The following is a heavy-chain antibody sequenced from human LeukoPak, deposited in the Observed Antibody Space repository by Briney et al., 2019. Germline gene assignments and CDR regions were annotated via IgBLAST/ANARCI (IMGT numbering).Heavy chain of an antibody. Sequence: GGSLRLSCAASGFTFSSYSMNWVRQAPGKGLEWVSSICSSSSYKYYADSVKGRFTISRDNAKNSLYLQMNSLRAEDTAVYYCARDDGSYYFDYWGQGTLVTVSS. V-gene: IGHV3-21*01. CDR1: GFTFSSYS. CDR3: ARDDGSYYFDY. CDR2: ICSSSSYK. J-gene: IGHJ4*02. D-gene: IGHD2-15*01.